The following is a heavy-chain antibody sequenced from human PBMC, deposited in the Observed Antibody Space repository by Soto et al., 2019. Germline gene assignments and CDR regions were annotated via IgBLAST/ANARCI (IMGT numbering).Heavy chain of an antibody. Sequence: EVQLVESGGGVVQPGGSLILSCVGSGFRFNEYEINWVRQAPGKGLEWISYINSGGSLIYYAASVKGRFTISRDNYKDSVYLQMNSLRADDTALYYCARETSYGQSATIVGEFWGQGTLVTVSS. CDR3: ARETSYGQSATIVGEF. J-gene: IGHJ4*02. CDR1: GFRFNEYE. D-gene: IGHD3-10*01. CDR2: INSGGSLI. V-gene: IGHV3-48*03.